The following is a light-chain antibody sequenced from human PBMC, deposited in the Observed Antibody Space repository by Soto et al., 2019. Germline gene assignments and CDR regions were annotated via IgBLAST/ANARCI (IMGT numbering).Light chain of an antibody. CDR3: SSYTAGNARQIV. V-gene: IGLV2-14*03. Sequence: QSALTQPASVSGSPGQSITISCTGTSSYVGGYNYVSWYQHHPGKAPKLMIYDVSNRPSGVSNRFSGSKSGNTASLTISGIQPEDEADYYCSSYTAGNARQIVFGTGAKLAVL. CDR2: DVS. J-gene: IGLJ1*01. CDR1: SSYVGGYNY.